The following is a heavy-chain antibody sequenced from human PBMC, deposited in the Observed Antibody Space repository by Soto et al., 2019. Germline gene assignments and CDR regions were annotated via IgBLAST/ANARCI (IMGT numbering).Heavy chain of an antibody. CDR2: IYWNDDK. Sequence: SGPTLVNPTQTLTLTCTFSGFSLSTSGVGVGWIRQPPGKALEWLALIYWNDDKRYSPSLKSRLTITKDTSKNQVVLTMTNMDPVDTATYYCAHISMVRAIQDYYYYGMDVWGQGTTVTVSS. CDR1: GFSLSTSGVG. J-gene: IGHJ6*02. D-gene: IGHD3-10*01. CDR3: AHISMVRAIQDYYYYGMDV. V-gene: IGHV2-5*01.